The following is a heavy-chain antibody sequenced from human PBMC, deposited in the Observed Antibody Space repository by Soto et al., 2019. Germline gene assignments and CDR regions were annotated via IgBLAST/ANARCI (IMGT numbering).Heavy chain of an antibody. D-gene: IGHD2-15*01. J-gene: IGHJ4*02. V-gene: IGHV4-31*03. CDR1: GDSISRGSYY. Sequence: QVQLQESGPGLVKPSQTLSLTCTVSGDSISRGSYYWSWIRQHPGKGLEWIGYIYYSGRTYYNPALKSRVIISVDTSKNQFSLKLSSVTAADTAVYYCARVSTVAAILFDYWGQGTLVTVSS. CDR2: IYYSGRT. CDR3: ARVSTVAAILFDY.